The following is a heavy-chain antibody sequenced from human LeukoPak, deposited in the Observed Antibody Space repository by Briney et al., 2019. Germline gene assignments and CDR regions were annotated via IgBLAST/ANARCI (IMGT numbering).Heavy chain of an antibody. Sequence: ASVTVSYKASGYTFTDYYVHWVRQAPGQGLEWMGWINPNSGATNYAQTFQGRVTITTITSFSTAYMELRSLRSDDTAVYYCASVYSAYDLAQLDYWGQGTLVTVSS. D-gene: IGHD5-12*01. CDR3: ASVYSAYDLAQLDY. CDR2: INPNSGAT. V-gene: IGHV1-2*02. J-gene: IGHJ4*02. CDR1: GYTFTDYY.